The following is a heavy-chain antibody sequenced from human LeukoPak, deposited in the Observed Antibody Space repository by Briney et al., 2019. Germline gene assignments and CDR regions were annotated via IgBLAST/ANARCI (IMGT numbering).Heavy chain of an antibody. Sequence: GGSLRLSCAASGFTFSSYWMSWVRQAPGKGLEWVANIKEDGSEKYYVDSVKGRFTISRDNTKNSLYLQMNSLRAEDTAVYYCARDPSLGAFDIWGQGTMVTVSS. D-gene: IGHD6-6*01. J-gene: IGHJ3*02. CDR2: IKEDGSEK. CDR1: GFTFSSYW. V-gene: IGHV3-7*01. CDR3: ARDPSLGAFDI.